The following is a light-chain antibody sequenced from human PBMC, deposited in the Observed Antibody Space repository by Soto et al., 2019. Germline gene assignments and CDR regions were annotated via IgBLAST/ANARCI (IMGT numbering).Light chain of an antibody. CDR1: RSVSSY. V-gene: IGKV3-11*01. CDR3: QQRSNWLFT. J-gene: IGKJ3*01. Sequence: EIVLTQSPATLSLSPGESATLSCRASRSVSSYLAWYQQKPGQAPRLLIYGASTRAAGIPAGLSGSGSGTEFTLTISSLEPEDFAVYYCQQRSNWLFTFGPGTKVDIK. CDR2: GAS.